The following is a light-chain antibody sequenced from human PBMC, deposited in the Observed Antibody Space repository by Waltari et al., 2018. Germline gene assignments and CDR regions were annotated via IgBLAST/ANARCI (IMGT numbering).Light chain of an antibody. CDR2: WAS. CDR3: QQYYTTPLT. Sequence: DIVMTQSPHSLVVSLGERPTINCKSSQSVLYSSNNRNYLTWYQQKPGQPPKLPIYWASIRESGVPDRFSGSGSGTDFTLTISSLQAEDVAVYYCQQYYTTPLTFGGGTKVEIK. V-gene: IGKV4-1*01. J-gene: IGKJ4*01. CDR1: QSVLYSSNNRNY.